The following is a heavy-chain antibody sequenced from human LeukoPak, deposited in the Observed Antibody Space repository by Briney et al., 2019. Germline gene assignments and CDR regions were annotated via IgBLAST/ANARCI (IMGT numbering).Heavy chain of an antibody. CDR3: ARLRGLYSGTYRYQTAFEY. Sequence: PGGSLRLSCAASGFTFSSYWMSWVRQAPGKGLEWVANIKQDGSEKYYVDSVKGRFTISRDNAKNSLYLQMNSLRVEDTSVYYCARLRGLYSGTYRYQTAFEYWGQGSLLTVSS. J-gene: IGHJ4*02. D-gene: IGHD1-26*01. V-gene: IGHV3-7*01. CDR2: IKQDGSEK. CDR1: GFTFSSYW.